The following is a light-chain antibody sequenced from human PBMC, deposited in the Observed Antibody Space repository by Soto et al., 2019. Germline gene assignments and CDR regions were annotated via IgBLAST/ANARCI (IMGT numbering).Light chain of an antibody. CDR2: DAS. V-gene: IGKV1-33*01. J-gene: IGKJ4*01. CDR1: QDITKY. Sequence: DIQMTQSPSSLSASVGDRVTITCQATQDITKYINWYEQKAGKAPKLLIYDASNLETGVSSRFSGSGSGTDFSLTISNLQPEDSATYYCQQYDHLPLTFGGGTKVESK. CDR3: QQYDHLPLT.